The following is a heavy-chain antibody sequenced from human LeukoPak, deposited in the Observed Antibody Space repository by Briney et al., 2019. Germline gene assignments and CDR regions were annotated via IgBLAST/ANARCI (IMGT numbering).Heavy chain of an antibody. Sequence: SSETLSLTCTVSGGSINSGGYYWSWIRQHPGKGLEWIGYISNSGSTYYHPSLRSRLSISVDTSKNQFSLKLSSVTAADTAVYYCARDVTGDLPYFDYWGQGTLVTVSS. CDR1: GGSINSGGYY. J-gene: IGHJ4*02. CDR3: ARDVTGDLPYFDY. CDR2: ISNSGST. D-gene: IGHD7-27*01. V-gene: IGHV4-31*03.